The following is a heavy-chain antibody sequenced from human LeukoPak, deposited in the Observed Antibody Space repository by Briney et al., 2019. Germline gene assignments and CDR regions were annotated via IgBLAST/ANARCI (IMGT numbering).Heavy chain of an antibody. Sequence: PSETLSLTXAVYGGSFSGYYWSWIRQPPGKGLEWIGEINHSGSTNYNPSLKSRVTISVDTSKNQFSLKLSSVTAADTAVYYCARGMTYSSGWYLYYYYMDVWGKGTTVTVSS. CDR2: INHSGST. J-gene: IGHJ6*03. CDR3: ARGMTYSSGWYLYYYYMDV. CDR1: GGSFSGYY. V-gene: IGHV4-34*01. D-gene: IGHD6-19*01.